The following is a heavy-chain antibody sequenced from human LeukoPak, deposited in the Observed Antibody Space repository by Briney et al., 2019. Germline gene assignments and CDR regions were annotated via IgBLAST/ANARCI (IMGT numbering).Heavy chain of an antibody. J-gene: IGHJ4*02. CDR2: ISGGRT. Sequence: KAGRSLRPSCAASGLTFSIYAMRWVRQAPGKWLELVSTISGGRTYYAHSVKGRFTISRDNSRNTLFLQMNSLRAEDTAIYYCAKFADSSAFPFDHWGQGTLVTVSS. V-gene: IGHV3-23*01. CDR3: AKFADSSAFPFDH. D-gene: IGHD3-22*01. CDR1: GLTFSIYA.